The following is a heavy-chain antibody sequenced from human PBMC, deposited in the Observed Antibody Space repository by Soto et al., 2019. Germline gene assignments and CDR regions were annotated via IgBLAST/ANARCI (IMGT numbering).Heavy chain of an antibody. CDR2: IYDSGSN. V-gene: IGHV4-59*01. J-gene: IGHJ4*02. CDR1: GDSIGSYY. Sequence: SETLSLTCTVSGDSIGSYYWSWIRQPPGKGLEWIGYIYDSGSNHYKPSLNSRVTISGDTSKNQFSLKLSSVTAADTVVYYCARHIPAISISDHWGQGTLVTV. CDR3: ARHIPAISISDH. D-gene: IGHD2-21*01.